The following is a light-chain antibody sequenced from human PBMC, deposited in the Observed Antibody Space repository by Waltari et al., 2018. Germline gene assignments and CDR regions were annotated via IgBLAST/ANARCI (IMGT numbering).Light chain of an antibody. CDR1: NSTPGSNS. CDR2: RNN. CDR3: ASWDDSHYV. Sequence: QSVLTQPPSASETPGQRVTIPYSGCNSTPGSNSLYWYQQLPGTAPKPLIYRNNQRPSGVPDRFSASKSGTSASLAIDGLRSEDEAVYYCASWDDSHYVFGPGTQVTVL. J-gene: IGLJ1*01. V-gene: IGLV1-47*01.